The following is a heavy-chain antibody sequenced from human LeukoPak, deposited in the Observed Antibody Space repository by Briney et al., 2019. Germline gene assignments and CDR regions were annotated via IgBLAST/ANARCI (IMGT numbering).Heavy chain of an antibody. D-gene: IGHD6-13*01. V-gene: IGHV4-61*01. CDR2: MYYSGNN. CDR1: GGSVSSGSYF. J-gene: IGHJ1*01. CDR3: AREDGGLAAASH. Sequence: NPSETLSLTCTVSGGSVSSGSYFWNWIRQPPGKGLEWIGYMYYSGNNNYNPSLKSRVTISVDTSKNQFSLKLSSVTAADTAIYYCAREDGGLAAASHWGQGTLVTVSS.